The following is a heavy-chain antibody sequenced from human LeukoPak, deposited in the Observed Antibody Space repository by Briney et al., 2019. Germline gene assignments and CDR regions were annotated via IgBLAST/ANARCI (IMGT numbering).Heavy chain of an antibody. J-gene: IGHJ4*02. CDR3: ARGKTYYYDSSGYSY. CDR2: INHSGST. CDR1: GGSFSGYY. Sequence: SETLSLTCAVYGGSFSGYYWSWIRQPPGKGLEWIGEINHSGSTNYNPSPKSRVTISVDTSKNQFSLKLSSVTAADTAVYYCARGKTYYYDSSGYSYWGQGTLVTVSS. V-gene: IGHV4-34*01. D-gene: IGHD3-22*01.